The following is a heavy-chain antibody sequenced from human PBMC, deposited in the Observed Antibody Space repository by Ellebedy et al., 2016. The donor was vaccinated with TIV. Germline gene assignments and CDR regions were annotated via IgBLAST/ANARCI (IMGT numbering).Heavy chain of an antibody. D-gene: IGHD3-3*01. V-gene: IGHV1-3*04. CDR1: GHTFTTYG. CDR2: INTGNGNT. J-gene: IGHJ6*02. Sequence: ASVKVSXXASGHTFTTYGIHWVRQAPGQRPEWMGWINTGNGNTKYSQKLQGRVTITTDTSATTAYMELSSLVSEDTAVYYCATREWQDPVDVWGQGTTVTVSS. CDR3: ATREWQDPVDV.